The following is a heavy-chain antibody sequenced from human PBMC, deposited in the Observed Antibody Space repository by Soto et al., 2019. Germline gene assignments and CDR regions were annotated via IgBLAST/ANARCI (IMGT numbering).Heavy chain of an antibody. CDR3: ARDKITGLFDY. V-gene: IGHV4-34*01. CDR2: INHIGST. Sequence: SETLSLTCAVYGGSFSGYDWTWIRQPPGTGLEWIGEINHIGSTNYNPSLKSRVTISVDTSKNQFSLKLTSVTAADTAVYYCARDKITGLFDYWGQGTLVTVSS. J-gene: IGHJ4*02. CDR1: GGSFSGYD. D-gene: IGHD2-8*02.